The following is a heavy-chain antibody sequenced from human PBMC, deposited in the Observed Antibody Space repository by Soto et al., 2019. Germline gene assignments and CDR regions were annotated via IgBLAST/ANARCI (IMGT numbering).Heavy chain of an antibody. J-gene: IGHJ3*01. CDR2: IYYSGTT. D-gene: IGHD2-15*01. CDR1: GGSISTTSYY. Sequence: PSETLSLTCTVSGGSISTTSYYWAWIRQPPGKGLEWIGSIYYSGTTYYNPSVRSRVTMSLDTSKNEFSLKLNSVTAADTALYYCERPQPTDQTSGDTIGLRDQPTMLTGS. V-gene: IGHV4-39*01. CDR3: ERPQPTDQTSGDTIGL.